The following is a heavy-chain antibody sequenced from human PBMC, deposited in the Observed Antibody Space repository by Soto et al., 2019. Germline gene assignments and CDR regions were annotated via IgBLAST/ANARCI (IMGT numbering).Heavy chain of an antibody. CDR1: GFTFSSYT. CDR3: ARVRGGYEWGAFDY. V-gene: IGHV3-21*01. Sequence: EVQLVESGGGLVKPGGSLRLSCVASGFTFSSYTMNWVRQAPGKGLEWVSSIRSGSTYIYYADSLKGRFTISRDNANNALYLQMNSLTAEDTAMYYCARVRGGYEWGAFDYWGQGTLVTVSS. D-gene: IGHD5-12*01. CDR2: IRSGSTYI. J-gene: IGHJ4*02.